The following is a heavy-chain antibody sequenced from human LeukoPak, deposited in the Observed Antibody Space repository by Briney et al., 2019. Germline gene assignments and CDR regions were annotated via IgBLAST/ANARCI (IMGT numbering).Heavy chain of an antibody. CDR3: ARQDILTGYVWFDP. CDR2: INPNSGGT. D-gene: IGHD3-9*01. J-gene: IGHJ5*02. V-gene: IGHV1-2*02. CDR1: GYTFTGYY. Sequence: VASVKVSFKASGYTFTGYYMHWVRQAPGQGLEWMGWINPNSGGTNYAQKFQGRVTMTRDTSISTAYMEQSRLRSDDTAVYYCARQDILTGYVWFDPWGQGTLVTVSS.